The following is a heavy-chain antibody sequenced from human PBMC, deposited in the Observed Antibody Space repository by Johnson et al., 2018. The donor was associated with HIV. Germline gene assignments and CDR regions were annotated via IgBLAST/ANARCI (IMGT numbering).Heavy chain of an antibody. CDR1: GFTVSSNY. CDR2: IYSGGST. J-gene: IGHJ3*02. Sequence: VQLVESGGGLVQPGGSLRLSCAASGFTVSSNYMSWVRQAPGKGLEWVSIIYSGGSTYYADYVKGRFTISRDNSKNTLYLQMNSLRAEDTAVYYCARDRPYVAAFDIWGQGTMVTVSS. CDR3: ARDRPYVAAFDI. V-gene: IGHV3-66*01. D-gene: IGHD3-16*01.